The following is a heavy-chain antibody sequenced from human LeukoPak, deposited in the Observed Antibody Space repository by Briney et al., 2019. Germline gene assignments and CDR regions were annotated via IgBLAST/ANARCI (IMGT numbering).Heavy chain of an antibody. CDR2: TSSDLNVK. CDR1: GFSVSTSY. CDR3: AREGYYGSGSPPSLYFDY. D-gene: IGHD3-10*01. Sequence: GGSLRLSCAASGFSVSTSYMSWVRKAPGKGLEWVAVTSSDLNVKLYADSVKGRFTISRDNSRSTLYLQMNSLRPEDTAIYYCAREGYYGSGSPPSLYFDYWGQGTLVTVSS. V-gene: IGHV3-30-3*01. J-gene: IGHJ4*02.